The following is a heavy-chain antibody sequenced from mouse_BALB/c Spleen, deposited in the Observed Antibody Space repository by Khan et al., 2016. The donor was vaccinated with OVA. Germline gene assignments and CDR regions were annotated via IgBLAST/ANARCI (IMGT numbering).Heavy chain of an antibody. Sequence: QVQLQQSGPELVKPGASVKMSCKTSGYTFTDYVINWMKQRPGQGLEWIGEIYPGSGSPYYNEKFKDKSTLTADKSPSTAYMQLSSLTSEDSAVYFCAKNYASWFAYWGQGTLVTVSA. J-gene: IGHJ3*01. CDR1: GYTFTDYV. V-gene: IGHV1-77*01. D-gene: IGHD1-1*02. CDR2: IYPGSGSP. CDR3: AKNYASWFAY.